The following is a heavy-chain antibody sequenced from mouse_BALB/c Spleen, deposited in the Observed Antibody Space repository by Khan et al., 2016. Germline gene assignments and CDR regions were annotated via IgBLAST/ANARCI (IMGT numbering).Heavy chain of an antibody. Sequence: QIQLVQSGPELKKPGETVKISCKASGYTFTDYSMHWVKQAPGKGLKWMGWINTETGEPTYAEEFKGRFAFSLDTSASTAYLQLNSLKYEDTATYFCARYDYWGQGTTLTVSS. J-gene: IGHJ2*01. CDR1: GYTFTDYS. V-gene: IGHV9-2-1*01. CDR2: INTETGEP. CDR3: ARYDY.